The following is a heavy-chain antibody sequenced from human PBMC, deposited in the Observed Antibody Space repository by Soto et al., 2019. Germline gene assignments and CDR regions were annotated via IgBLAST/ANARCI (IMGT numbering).Heavy chain of an antibody. Sequence: VKVSCKASGYTFTTYGISWVRQAPGQGLEWMGWISAYSGNTNSAQKYQGRVTMTTDTSTSTAYMELRSLRSDDTAVYYCAREGYYDVLTGPDYWGQGTLVTVSS. D-gene: IGHD3-9*01. CDR3: AREGYYDVLTGPDY. V-gene: IGHV1-18*01. J-gene: IGHJ4*02. CDR1: GYTFTTYG. CDR2: ISAYSGNT.